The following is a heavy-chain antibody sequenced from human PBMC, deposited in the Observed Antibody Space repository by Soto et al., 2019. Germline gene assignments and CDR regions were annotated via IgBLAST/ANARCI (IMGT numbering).Heavy chain of an antibody. D-gene: IGHD4-4*01. CDR1: GFTFSSYA. CDR3: ARDHEPDDYNYYYYYGTDV. CDR2: ISYDGSNK. V-gene: IGHV3-30-3*01. J-gene: IGHJ6*02. Sequence: QVQLVESGGGVVQPGRSLRLSCAASGFTFSSYAMHWVRQAPGKGLEWVAVISYDGSNKYYADSVKGRFTISRDNSKNTLYLQMNSLRAEDTAVYYCARDHEPDDYNYYYYYGTDVWGQGTTVTVSS.